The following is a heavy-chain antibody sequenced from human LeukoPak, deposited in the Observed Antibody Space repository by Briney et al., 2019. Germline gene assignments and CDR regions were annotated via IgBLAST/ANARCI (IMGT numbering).Heavy chain of an antibody. CDR3: ARINSVNYYFDY. CDR2: IKLDGSEK. J-gene: IGHJ4*02. D-gene: IGHD5/OR15-5a*01. CDR1: GFTFSSYW. Sequence: GGSLRLSCGASGFTFSSYWMSWVRQAPGKGLEWVANIKLDGSEKYYVDSVKGRFTIYRDNAKNSLYLQMNSLRAEDTAVYYCARINSVNYYFDYWGRGALVTVSS. V-gene: IGHV3-7*01.